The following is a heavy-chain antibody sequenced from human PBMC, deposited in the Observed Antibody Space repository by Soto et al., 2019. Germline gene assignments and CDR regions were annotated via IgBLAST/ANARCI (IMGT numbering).Heavy chain of an antibody. CDR1: GGTFSSYT. Sequence: SVKVSCKASGGTFSSYTISWVRQAPGQGLEWMGRIIPILGIANYAQKFQGRVTITADKSTSTAYMELSSLRSEDTAVYYCAKAELAEYGDPYFDYWGQGTLVTVSS. CDR2: IIPILGIA. CDR3: AKAELAEYGDPYFDY. J-gene: IGHJ4*02. V-gene: IGHV1-69*02. D-gene: IGHD4-17*01.